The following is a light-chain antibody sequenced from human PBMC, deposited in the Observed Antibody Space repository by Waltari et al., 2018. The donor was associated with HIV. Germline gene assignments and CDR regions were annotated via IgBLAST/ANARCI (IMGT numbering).Light chain of an antibody. V-gene: IGLV1-40*01. Sequence: QPVLTQPPSVSGAPGQRVTISCTRSSSNIGATYDVHWYQQLPGTAPKRLIYANNHRPSGVPDRFSGAKSGTSASLAITWLQAEDEADYYCQSYDSTLRVVFGGGTKLTVL. CDR2: ANN. J-gene: IGLJ2*01. CDR3: QSYDSTLRVV. CDR1: SSNIGATYD.